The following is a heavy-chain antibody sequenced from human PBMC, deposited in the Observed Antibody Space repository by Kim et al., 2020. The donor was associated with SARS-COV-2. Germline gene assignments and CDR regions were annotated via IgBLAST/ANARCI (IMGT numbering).Heavy chain of an antibody. Sequence: SETLSLTCTVSGGSISSYYWSWIRQPPGKGLEWIGYIYYSGSTNYNPSLKSRVTISVDTSKNQFSLKLSSVTAADTAVYYCARLRGYCSGGSCYSGIHYWGQGTLVTVSS. CDR3: ARLRGYCSGGSCYSGIHY. CDR2: IYYSGST. V-gene: IGHV4-59*08. J-gene: IGHJ4*02. CDR1: GGSISSYY. D-gene: IGHD2-15*01.